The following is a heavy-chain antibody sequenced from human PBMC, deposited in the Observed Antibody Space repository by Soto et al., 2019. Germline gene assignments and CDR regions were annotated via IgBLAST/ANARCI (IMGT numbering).Heavy chain of an antibody. Sequence: SETLSLTCAVYAGSFTTYSWSWIRQPPGKGLEWIGEINSSGSTNYNPSLKSRLTISVDTSKNQFSLRLTSVTAADTAVYYCARIRARFSRSAFDIWGQGTMVTVSS. V-gene: IGHV4-34*01. J-gene: IGHJ3*02. D-gene: IGHD3-10*01. CDR1: AGSFTTYS. CDR2: INSSGST. CDR3: ARIRARFSRSAFDI.